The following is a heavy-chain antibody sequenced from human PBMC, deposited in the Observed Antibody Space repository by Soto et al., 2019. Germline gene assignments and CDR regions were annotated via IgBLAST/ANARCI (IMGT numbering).Heavy chain of an antibody. J-gene: IGHJ6*02. CDR2: ISSSSSTI. Sequence: PGGSLRLSCAASGFTFSSYSMNWVRQAPGKGLEWVSYISSSSSTIYYADSVKGRFTISRDNAKNSLYLQMNSLRAEDTAVYYCARGALGYSSSWYSDYYYGMDVWGQGTTVTVSS. CDR1: GFTFSSYS. D-gene: IGHD6-13*01. CDR3: ARGALGYSSSWYSDYYYGMDV. V-gene: IGHV3-48*01.